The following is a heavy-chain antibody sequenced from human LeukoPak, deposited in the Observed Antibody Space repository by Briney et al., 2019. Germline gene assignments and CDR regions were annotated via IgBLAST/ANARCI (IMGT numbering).Heavy chain of an antibody. D-gene: IGHD1-26*01. CDR3: ARGRVGATSYYFDY. CDR1: GFSFSNFA. J-gene: IGHJ4*02. Sequence: GGSLRLSCAASGFSFSNFALSWVRQAPGKGPEWVSVISGSGGSTKYADSVKGRFTISRDNSKNTLYLQMNSLRAEDTAVYYCARGRVGATSYYFDYWGQGTLVTVSS. V-gene: IGHV3-23*01. CDR2: ISGSGGST.